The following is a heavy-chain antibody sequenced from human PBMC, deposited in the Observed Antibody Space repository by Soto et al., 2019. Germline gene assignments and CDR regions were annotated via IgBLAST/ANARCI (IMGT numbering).Heavy chain of an antibody. J-gene: IGHJ4*02. D-gene: IGHD2-15*01. Sequence: QVQLVQSGAEVKKPGASVKVSCKASGYTFTSYDINWVRQATGQGLEWMGWMNPNSGNTGYAQKFQGRVTMTRNTSISTAYMELSSLRSEDTAVYYCARQVVVAAKRWKGLGYWGQGTLVTVSS. CDR3: ARQVVVAAKRWKGLGY. CDR2: MNPNSGNT. V-gene: IGHV1-8*01. CDR1: GYTFTSYD.